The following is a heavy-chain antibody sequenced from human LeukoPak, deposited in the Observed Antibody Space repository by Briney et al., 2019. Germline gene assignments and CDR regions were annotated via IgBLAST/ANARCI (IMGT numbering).Heavy chain of an antibody. CDR1: GFTFSSYG. J-gene: IGHJ6*02. CDR2: IWYDGSNK. Sequence: GRSLRLSCAASGFTFSSYGMHWVRQAPGKGLEWVAVIWYDGSNKYYADPVKGRFTISRDNSKNTLYLQMNSLRAEDTAVYYCARGDYAYYGMDVWGQGTTVTVSS. CDR3: ARGDYAYYGMDV. V-gene: IGHV3-33*01.